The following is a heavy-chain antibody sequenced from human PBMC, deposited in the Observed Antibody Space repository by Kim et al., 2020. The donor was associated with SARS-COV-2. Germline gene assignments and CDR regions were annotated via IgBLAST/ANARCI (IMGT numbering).Heavy chain of an antibody. Sequence: AQKFQGRVTITADKSTSTAYMELSSLRSEDTAVYYCARDLQSYYDSSGYGWGQGTLVTVSS. V-gene: IGHV1-69*04. CDR3: ARDLQSYYDSSGYG. D-gene: IGHD3-22*01. J-gene: IGHJ4*02.